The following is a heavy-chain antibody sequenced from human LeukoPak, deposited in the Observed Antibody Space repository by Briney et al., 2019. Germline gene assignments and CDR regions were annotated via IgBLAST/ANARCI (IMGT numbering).Heavy chain of an antibody. CDR1: GFTVSSNY. CDR2: IYSGGST. CDR3: AREDTVATIARYYYYGMDV. V-gene: IGHV3-66*02. D-gene: IGHD5-12*01. Sequence: GGSLRLSCAASGFTVSSNYMSWVRQAPGKGLEWVSVIYSGGSTYYADSVKGRFTISRDNSKNTLYLQMNSLRAEDTAVYYCAREDTVATIARYYYYGMDVWGQGTTVTVSS. J-gene: IGHJ6*02.